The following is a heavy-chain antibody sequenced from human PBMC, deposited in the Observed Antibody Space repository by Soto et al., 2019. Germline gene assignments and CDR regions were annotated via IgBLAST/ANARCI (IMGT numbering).Heavy chain of an antibody. CDR2: INPNSGGT. J-gene: IGHJ6*02. D-gene: IGHD3-3*01. CDR3: ARSTYYEFWSGYWPHYYGMDV. CDR1: GYTFTGYY. Sequence: ASVKVSCKASGYTFTGYYMHWVRQAPGQGLEWMGWINPNSGGTNYAQKFQGWVTMTRDTSISTAYMELSRLRSDDTAVYYCARSTYYEFWSGYWPHYYGMDVWGQGTTVTVSS. V-gene: IGHV1-2*04.